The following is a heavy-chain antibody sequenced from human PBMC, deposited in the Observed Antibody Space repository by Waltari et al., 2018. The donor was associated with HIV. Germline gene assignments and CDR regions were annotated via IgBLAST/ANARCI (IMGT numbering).Heavy chain of an antibody. J-gene: IGHJ4*02. CDR3: ARDICNGGSCYSYYFDY. V-gene: IGHV1-2*02. CDR1: GYTCTGYS. D-gene: IGHD2-15*01. CDR2: INPDNGGT. Sequence: QVQLVQSGAEVKKPGASVKISCKASGYTCTGYSMPWVRQAPGQGLEWMGWINPDNGGTKYAQKFQGRVTMTRDTSISTAYMELSRLRSDDTAVYYCARDICNGGSCYSYYFDYWGQGTLVTVSS.